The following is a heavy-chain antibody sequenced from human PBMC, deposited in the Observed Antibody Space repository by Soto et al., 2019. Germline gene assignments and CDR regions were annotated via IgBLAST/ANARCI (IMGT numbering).Heavy chain of an antibody. D-gene: IGHD6-13*01. CDR1: GFTFDDYA. CDR3: VKDESINWYSGHFRH. CDR2: INWNSGSI. Sequence: GGSLRLSCAASGFTFDDYAMHWVRQVPGKGLEWVSGINWNSGSIGYADSVKGRFAISRDNAKNSLHLQMNSLRAEDTASYYCVKDESINWYSGHFRHWGQGTLVTVSS. J-gene: IGHJ1*01. V-gene: IGHV3-9*01.